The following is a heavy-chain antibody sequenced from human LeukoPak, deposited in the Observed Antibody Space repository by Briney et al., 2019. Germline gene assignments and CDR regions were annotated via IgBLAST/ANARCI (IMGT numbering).Heavy chain of an antibody. CDR2: MNPNSGNT. J-gene: IGHJ4*02. CDR3: ATPAADGGNSGFYY. CDR1: GHTFTSYD. V-gene: IGHV1-8*01. Sequence: ASGKVSCKASGHTFTSYDINWVRQATGQGLEWMGWMNPNSGNTGYAQKFQGRVTMTRNTSISTAYMELSSLRSEDTAVYYCATPAADGGNSGFYYWVQGTLVTVSS. D-gene: IGHD4-23*01.